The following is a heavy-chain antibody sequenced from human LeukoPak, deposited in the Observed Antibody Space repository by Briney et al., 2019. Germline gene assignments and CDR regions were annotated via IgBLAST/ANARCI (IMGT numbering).Heavy chain of an antibody. CDR2: ISSSSSYI. Sequence: SGGSLRLSCAASGFTSSSYSMNWVRQAPGKGLEWVSSISSSSSYIYYADSVKGRFTISRDNAKNSLYLQMNSLRAEDTALYYCARAEGYGAIDYWGQGTLVTVSS. V-gene: IGHV3-21*01. CDR1: GFTSSSYS. D-gene: IGHD5-12*01. J-gene: IGHJ4*02. CDR3: ARAEGYGAIDY.